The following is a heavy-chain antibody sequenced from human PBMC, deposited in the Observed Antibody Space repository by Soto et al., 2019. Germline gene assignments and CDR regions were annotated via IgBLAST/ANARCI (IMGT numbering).Heavy chain of an antibody. CDR2: ISSSSSTI. V-gene: IGHV3-48*01. CDR3: ARGGWGPPFDF. Sequence: GGSLRLSCAASGFTFSSYSMNWVRQAPGKGLEWVSYISSSSSTIYYADSVKGRFTISRDNAKNSLYLQMNSLRSEDTALYFCARGGWGPPFDFWGQGTPVTVSS. D-gene: IGHD3-16*01. CDR1: GFTFSSYS. J-gene: IGHJ4*02.